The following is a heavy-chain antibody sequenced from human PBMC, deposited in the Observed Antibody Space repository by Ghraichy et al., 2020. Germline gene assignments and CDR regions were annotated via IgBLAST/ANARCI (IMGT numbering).Heavy chain of an antibody. CDR1: GFRLSDYW. Sequence: GGSLRLSCEASGFRLSDYWMTWVRQAPGKGLEWVANINRDGGDKNYVDSVKGRFTISRDNAENSLYLEMNSLRDEDTAVYYCVRDFTATVLGVYIDRLDYCGHGTLVTVSS. V-gene: IGHV3-7*01. CDR3: VRDFTATVLGVYIDRLDY. CDR2: INRDGGDK. D-gene: IGHD2-15*01. J-gene: IGHJ4*01.